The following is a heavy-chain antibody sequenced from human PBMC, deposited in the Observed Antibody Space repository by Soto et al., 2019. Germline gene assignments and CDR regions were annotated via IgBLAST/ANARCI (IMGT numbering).Heavy chain of an antibody. V-gene: IGHV4-31*03. D-gene: IGHD4-17*01. CDR2: IYYSGRT. Sequence: QVQLQESGPGLVKPSQTLSLTCTVSGGSISSGGYYWSWIRQHPGKGLEWIGYIYYSGRTYYNPSPKIRVTISVATSKNQFSLKLSSVTAADTAVYYCARGHRETTARGHAFDIWGQGTMVTVSS. CDR3: ARGHRETTARGHAFDI. CDR1: GGSISSGGYY. J-gene: IGHJ3*02.